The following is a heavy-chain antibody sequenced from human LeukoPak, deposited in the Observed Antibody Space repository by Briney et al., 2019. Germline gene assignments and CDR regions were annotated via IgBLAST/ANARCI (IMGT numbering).Heavy chain of an antibody. CDR2: ISSSSSYI. V-gene: IGHV3-21*01. D-gene: IGHD3-3*01. J-gene: IGHJ4*02. CDR3: ARVNLVWLLFDY. CDR1: GFTFSSYS. Sequence: PGGSLRLSCAASGFTFSSYSMNWVRQAPGKGLEWVSSISSSSSYIYYADSVKGRFTISRDNAKNSLYLQMNSLRAEDTAVYYCARVNLVWLLFDYWGQGTLVTVSS.